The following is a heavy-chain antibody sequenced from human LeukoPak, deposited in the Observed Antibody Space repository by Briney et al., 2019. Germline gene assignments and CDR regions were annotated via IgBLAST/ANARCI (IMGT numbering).Heavy chain of an antibody. Sequence: SETLSLTCTVSGGSINTRDYYWSWIRQRPGKGLEWIGYIYYTGNSYYNPSPESRSTISVDTSKNQFSLKLNSVTAADTAVYYCAKADRGFDSWGQGTLVIVSS. CDR3: AKADRGFDS. J-gene: IGHJ5*01. CDR1: GGSINTRDYY. V-gene: IGHV4-31*03. CDR2: IYYTGNS.